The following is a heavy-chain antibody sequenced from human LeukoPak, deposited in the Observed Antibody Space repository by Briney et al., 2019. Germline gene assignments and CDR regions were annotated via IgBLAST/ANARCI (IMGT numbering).Heavy chain of an antibody. D-gene: IGHD3-3*01. Sequence: PSETLSLTCTVSGGSISSYYWSWIRQSPGKGLEWIGYIYYNGSTNYNPSLKSRVTISVDTSKNQFSLKLSSVTAADTAVYYCARRAGDFWSGYPAQYYFDYWGQGTLVTVSS. CDR3: ARRAGDFWSGYPAQYYFDY. CDR2: IYYNGST. CDR1: GGSISSYY. J-gene: IGHJ4*02. V-gene: IGHV4-59*08.